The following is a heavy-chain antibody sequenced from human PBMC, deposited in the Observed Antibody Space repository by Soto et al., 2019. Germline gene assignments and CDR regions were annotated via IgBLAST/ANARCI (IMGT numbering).Heavy chain of an antibody. CDR2: IYYSGST. D-gene: IGHD3-9*01. J-gene: IGHJ3*02. CDR3: AREWSYDILTGSSPAFDI. CDR1: NDSISPYY. V-gene: IGHV4-59*12. Sequence: SETLSLTCTVSNDSISPYYWSWIRQPPGKGLEWIGFIYYSGSTTYNPSLKSRVTISVATSKNQFSLKLSSVTAADTAVYYCAREWSYDILTGSSPAFDIWGQGTMVTVSS.